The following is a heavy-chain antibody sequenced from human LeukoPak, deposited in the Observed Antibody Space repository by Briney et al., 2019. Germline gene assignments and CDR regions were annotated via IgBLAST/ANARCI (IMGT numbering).Heavy chain of an antibody. Sequence: ASVKVSCKASGYTFTGYYMHWVRQAPGQGLEWMGWINPNSGNTGYAQKFQGRVTMTRNTSISTAYMELSSLRSEDTAVYYCARGLYRDSSEPFGYWGQGTLVTVSS. V-gene: IGHV1-8*02. CDR1: GYTFTGYY. CDR2: INPNSGNT. J-gene: IGHJ4*02. CDR3: ARGLYRDSSEPFGY. D-gene: IGHD6-25*01.